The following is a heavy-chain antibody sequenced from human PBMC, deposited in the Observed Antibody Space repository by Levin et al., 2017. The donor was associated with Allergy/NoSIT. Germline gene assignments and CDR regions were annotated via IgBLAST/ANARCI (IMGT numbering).Heavy chain of an antibody. CDR3: ARVSWLVCGSGSYPCGYYYYMDV. V-gene: IGHV4-59*01. CDR2: IYYSGST. CDR1: GGSISSYY. D-gene: IGHD3-10*01. J-gene: IGHJ6*03. Sequence: ASQTLSLTCTVSGGSISSYYWSWIRQPPGKGLEWIGYIYYSGSTNYNPSLKSRVTISVDTSKNQFSLKLSSVTAADTAVYYCARVSWLVCGSGSYPCGYYYYMDVWGKGTTVTVSS.